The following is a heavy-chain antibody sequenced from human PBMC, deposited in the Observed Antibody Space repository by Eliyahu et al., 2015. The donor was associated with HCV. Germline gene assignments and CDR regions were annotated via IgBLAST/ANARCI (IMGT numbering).Heavy chain of an antibody. CDR3: ARGPLIAAADYYYYGMDV. D-gene: IGHD6-13*01. CDR2: INHSGST. J-gene: IGHJ6*02. V-gene: IGHV4-34*01. Sequence: QVQLQQWGAGLLKPSETLSLTCAVXGGSFSXXYXSWIRQXPGKGLEWIGEINHSGSTNYNPSLKSRVTISVDTSKNQFSLKLSSVTAADTAVYYCARGPLIAAADYYYYGMDVWGQGTTVTVSS. CDR1: GGSFSXXY.